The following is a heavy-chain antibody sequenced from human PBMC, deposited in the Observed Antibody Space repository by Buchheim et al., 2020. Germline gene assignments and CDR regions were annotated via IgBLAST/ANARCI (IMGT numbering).Heavy chain of an antibody. D-gene: IGHD3-3*01. CDR1: GFTFNSYD. J-gene: IGHJ4*02. Sequence: EVQLVESGGGLVQPGGSLRLSCAASGFTFNSYDMNWVRQAPGKGLEWVSYISSSASTTYYADSVKGRVTISRDNAKNSQYLQMNSLRVEDTAVYYCARDPYRADFWSGYNYHSHDYWGQGTL. CDR3: ARDPYRADFWSGYNYHSHDY. CDR2: ISSSASTT. V-gene: IGHV3-48*03.